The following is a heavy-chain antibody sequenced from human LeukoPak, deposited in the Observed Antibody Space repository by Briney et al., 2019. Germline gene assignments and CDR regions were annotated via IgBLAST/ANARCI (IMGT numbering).Heavy chain of an antibody. CDR1: GFTFSNYA. CDR3: AKGRWGSETFHTWDY. J-gene: IGHJ4*02. V-gene: IGHV3-23*01. D-gene: IGHD3-16*01. CDR2: VTSGGAGT. Sequence: GGSLRLSCTVSGFTFSNYAVTWVRQSPGKGLEWVSLVTSGGAGTYYADSVKGRFTISRDNSKNTLYLQMNSLRAEDTAGYYCAKGRWGSETFHTWDYWGQGTLVTVSS.